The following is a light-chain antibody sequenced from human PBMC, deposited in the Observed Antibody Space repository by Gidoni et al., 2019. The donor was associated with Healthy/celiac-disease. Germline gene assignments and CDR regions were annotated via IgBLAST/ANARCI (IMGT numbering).Light chain of an antibody. CDR1: QSVSSY. J-gene: IGKJ4*01. Sequence: EIVLTQSPATLSLSPGERATLSCRASQSVSSYLAWYPIPARFSGSGSGTDFTLTISSLEPEDFAVYYCQQRSNWLTFGGGTKVEIK. V-gene: IGKV3-11*01. CDR3: QQRSNWLT.